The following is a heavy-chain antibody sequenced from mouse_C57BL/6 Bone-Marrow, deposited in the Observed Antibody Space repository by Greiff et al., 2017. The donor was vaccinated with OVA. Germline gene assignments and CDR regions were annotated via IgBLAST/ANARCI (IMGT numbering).Heavy chain of an antibody. CDR3: ARYYYGSRGYFDY. Sequence: VQLQQPGAELVRPGSSVKLSCKASGYTFTSYWMDWVKQRPGQGLEWIGNIYPSDSETHYNQKFKDKATLTVDKSSSTAYMQLSSLTSEDSAVYYCARYYYGSRGYFDYWGQGTTLTVSS. D-gene: IGHD1-1*01. J-gene: IGHJ2*01. CDR2: IYPSDSET. CDR1: GYTFTSYW. V-gene: IGHV1-61*01.